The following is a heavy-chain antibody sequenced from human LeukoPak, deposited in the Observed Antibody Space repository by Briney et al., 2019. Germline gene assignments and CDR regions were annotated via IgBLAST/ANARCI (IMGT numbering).Heavy chain of an antibody. D-gene: IGHD5-24*01. J-gene: IGHJ4*02. Sequence: SETLSLTCAVYGGSFSGYYWSWIRQPPGKGLEWIGEINHSGSTNYNPSLKSRVTISVDTSKNQFSLKLSSVTAADTAVYYCARLWLQSYYWGQGTLVTVSS. CDR2: INHSGST. CDR1: GGSFSGYY. CDR3: ARLWLQSYY. V-gene: IGHV4-34*01.